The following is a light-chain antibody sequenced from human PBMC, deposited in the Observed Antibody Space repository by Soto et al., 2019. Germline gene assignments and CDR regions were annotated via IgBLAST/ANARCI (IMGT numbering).Light chain of an antibody. CDR3: QQYGRSPLT. V-gene: IGKV3-20*01. J-gene: IGKJ3*01. Sequence: EIVLTQSPGTLSLSPGERVTLSCRASQSVSSSYLAWYQQKPGQAPRLLIYGASSRATGIPDRFSGSGSGTDFTLTISRLEPEDFAVYYCQQYGRSPLTFGPGTKVDIE. CDR2: GAS. CDR1: QSVSSSY.